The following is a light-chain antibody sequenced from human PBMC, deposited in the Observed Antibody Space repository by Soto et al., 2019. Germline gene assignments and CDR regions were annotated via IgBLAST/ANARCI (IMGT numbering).Light chain of an antibody. CDR1: QSVSSSY. Sequence: EIVLTQSPGTLSLSPGERATLSCRASQSVSSSYLAWYQQKPGQAPRLLIYGASSRATGIPDRFSGSGSGTDFTLTISRLEPEDFAVYYCQQYGSSPPFLYTFGQGTKLDIK. CDR3: QQYGSSPPFLYT. V-gene: IGKV3-20*01. CDR2: GAS. J-gene: IGKJ2*01.